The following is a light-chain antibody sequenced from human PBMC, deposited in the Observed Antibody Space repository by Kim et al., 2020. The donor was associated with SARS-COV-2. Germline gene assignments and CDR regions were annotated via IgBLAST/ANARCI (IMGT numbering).Light chain of an antibody. V-gene: IGKV3D-15*01. CDR3: QQYINWPLT. CDR2: DAS. J-gene: IGKJ5*01. Sequence: EIVMTQSPGTLSVSPGERVTLSCRASQSVSSNLVWYEQKAGQTPRLVMYDASTRATGIPARFSGSGFGTEFTLTIGSLQSEDFAAYYCQQYINWPLTFGQGTRLEIK. CDR1: QSVSSN.